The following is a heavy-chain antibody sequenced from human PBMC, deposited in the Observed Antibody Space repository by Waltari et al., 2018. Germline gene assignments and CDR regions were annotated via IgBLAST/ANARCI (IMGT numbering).Heavy chain of an antibody. J-gene: IGHJ4*02. Sequence: EVQLVESGGGLVQPGGSLRLSCAASGFTFSNYWMQWVRQAPGKGVVGVSRIDSDGTSTSYADSVKGRFTISRDNAKNTLFLQMNSLRGEDTAVYYCARDQGGARGFMDSWGQGTLVTVSS. CDR1: GFTFSNYW. CDR3: ARDQGGARGFMDS. D-gene: IGHD3-22*01. V-gene: IGHV3-74*01. CDR2: IDSDGTST.